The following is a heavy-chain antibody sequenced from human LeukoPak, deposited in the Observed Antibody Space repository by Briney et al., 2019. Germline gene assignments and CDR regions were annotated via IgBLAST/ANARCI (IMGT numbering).Heavy chain of an antibody. J-gene: IGHJ4*02. CDR3: ARKDGDY. Sequence: SETLSLTCTVSGASISAFHWTWFRQPAGKGLEWIGLVYSSGSTLFNPSLKSRVAMSVDLTKNQLSLRLTSVTAADTAMYYCARKDGDYWGRGTLVTVS. CDR1: GASISAFH. CDR2: VYSSGST. V-gene: IGHV4-4*07.